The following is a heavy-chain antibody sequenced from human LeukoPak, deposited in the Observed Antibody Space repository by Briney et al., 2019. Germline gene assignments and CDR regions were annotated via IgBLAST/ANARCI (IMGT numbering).Heavy chain of an antibody. J-gene: IGHJ4*02. V-gene: IGHV3-30-3*01. CDR1: GFTFSSYA. Sequence: PGGSLRLSCATSGFTFSSYAMHWVRQAPGKGLEWVAVISYDGSNKYYADSVKGRFTISRDNSKNTLYLQMNSLRAEDTAVYYCARELTGTTKGYYFDYWGQGTLVTVSS. CDR3: ARELTGTTKGYYFDY. CDR2: ISYDGSNK. D-gene: IGHD1-7*01.